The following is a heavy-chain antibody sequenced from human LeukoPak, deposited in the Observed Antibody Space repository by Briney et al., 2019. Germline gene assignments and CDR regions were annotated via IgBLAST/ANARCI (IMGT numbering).Heavy chain of an antibody. Sequence: GGSLRLSSAASGFTVSSSYMSWVRQAPGKGLEWVSVIYSGGSTYYADSVKGRFTISRDNSKNTLYLQMNSLRAEDTAVYYCARDSSLRGYSSSWSDYWGQGILVTVSS. J-gene: IGHJ4*02. CDR3: ARDSSLRGYSSSWSDY. CDR1: GFTVSSSY. CDR2: IYSGGST. V-gene: IGHV3-53*01. D-gene: IGHD6-13*01.